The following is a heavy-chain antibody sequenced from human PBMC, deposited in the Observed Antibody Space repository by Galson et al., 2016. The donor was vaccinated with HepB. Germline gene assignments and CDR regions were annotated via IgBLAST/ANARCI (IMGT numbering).Heavy chain of an antibody. CDR3: VKDKAGIAVAGTGNYCDY. J-gene: IGHJ4*02. CDR2: ISWNGANP. CDR1: GFSFDDVA. D-gene: IGHD6-19*01. V-gene: IGHV3-9*01. Sequence: SLRLSCAASGFSFDDVALHWVRQAPGKGLEWVSGISWNGANPGYVDSVKGRFTISRDNAKNSLYLQMNSLRPEDTALYYCVKDKAGIAVAGTGNYCDYWGQGTLVTVSS.